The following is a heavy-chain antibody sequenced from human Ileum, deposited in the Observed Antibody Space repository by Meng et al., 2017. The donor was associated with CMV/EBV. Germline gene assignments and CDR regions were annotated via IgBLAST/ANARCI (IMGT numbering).Heavy chain of an antibody. Sequence: SETLSLTCTVSGDPINNYYWSWIRQPPGKGLEWIGYIFFSGSTRYSPSLRSRVIFSIDTSKNQFSLNLSSVTAADTAVYYCARDRRPYGLDVWGQGTTVTVSS. CDR3: ARDRRPYGLDV. CDR1: GDPINNYY. CDR2: IFFSGST. J-gene: IGHJ6*02. V-gene: IGHV4-59*01.